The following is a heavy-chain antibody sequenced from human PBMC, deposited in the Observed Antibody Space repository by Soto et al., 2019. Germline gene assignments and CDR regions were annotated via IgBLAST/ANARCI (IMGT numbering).Heavy chain of an antibody. V-gene: IGHV4-4*02. Sequence: QVQLQESGPGLVKPSGTLFLTCAVSGGSISDNWWSWVRQPPGKGLEWIGEIYHSGTTYYTPSLRRRVVILVDKSASQISLTLSSVTAADTAVYYCARHVAVPRTRGFDYWGPGTRVAVSS. CDR1: GGSISDNW. CDR2: IYHSGTT. J-gene: IGHJ4*02. CDR3: ARHVAVPRTRGFDY. D-gene: IGHD2-21*01.